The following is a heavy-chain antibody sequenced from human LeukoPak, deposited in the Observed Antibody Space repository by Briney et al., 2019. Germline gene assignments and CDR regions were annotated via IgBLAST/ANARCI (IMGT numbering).Heavy chain of an antibody. J-gene: IGHJ4*02. CDR3: ARGRGYYDSSGYYPFDY. CDR1: GGTFSSYA. Sequence: SVKVYCKASGGTFSSYAISWVRQAPGQGLEWMGGTIPIFGTANYAQKFQGRVTITADESTSTAYMELSSLRSEDTAVYYCARGRGYYDSSGYYPFDYWGQGTLVTVSS. V-gene: IGHV1-69*13. CDR2: TIPIFGTA. D-gene: IGHD3-22*01.